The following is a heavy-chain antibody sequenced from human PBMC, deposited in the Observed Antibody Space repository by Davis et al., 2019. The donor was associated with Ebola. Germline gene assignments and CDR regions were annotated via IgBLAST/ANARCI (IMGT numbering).Heavy chain of an antibody. CDR1: GGSFRGYY. Sequence: SQTLSLTCAVYGGSFRGYYWTWIRQTPGKGLDWIGYVEHHGRTEYIPSFNSRVTISVDTSKSQFSLKLRSVTTADTAVYYCARGVFGAFFDSWGQGALVTVSS. V-gene: IGHV4-34*01. D-gene: IGHD3-10*01. J-gene: IGHJ4*02. CDR2: VEHHGRT. CDR3: ARGVFGAFFDS.